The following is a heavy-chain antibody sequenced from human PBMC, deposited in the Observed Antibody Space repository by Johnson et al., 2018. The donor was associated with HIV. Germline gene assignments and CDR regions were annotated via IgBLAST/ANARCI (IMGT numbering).Heavy chain of an antibody. D-gene: IGHD3-22*01. CDR1: RFTFSTYG. J-gene: IGHJ3*02. CDR2: MWYDGSNR. V-gene: IGHV3-33*08. CDR3: ARAMYYYDTSGYLIRPRAFDS. Sequence: QVQLVESGGGVVQPGRSLRLSCAASRFTFSTYGMHWVRQAPGKGLEWVAVMWYDGSNRYYADSVKGRFTISRDNSKNSLYLQMNSLRAEDTALYYCARAMYYYDTSGYLIRPRAFDSWGQGTVVTVSS.